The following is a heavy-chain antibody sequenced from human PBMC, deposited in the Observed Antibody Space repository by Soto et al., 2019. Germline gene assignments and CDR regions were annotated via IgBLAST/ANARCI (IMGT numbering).Heavy chain of an antibody. Sequence: SETLSLTCTVSGGSISSYYWSWIRQPPGKGLEWIGYIYYSRSTNYNPSLKSRVTISVDTSKNQFSLKLSSVTAADTAVYYCARGGFGSSWNWFDPWGQGTLVTVPQ. V-gene: IGHV4-59*01. CDR3: ARGGFGSSWNWFDP. CDR1: GGSISSYY. D-gene: IGHD6-13*01. CDR2: IYYSRST. J-gene: IGHJ5*02.